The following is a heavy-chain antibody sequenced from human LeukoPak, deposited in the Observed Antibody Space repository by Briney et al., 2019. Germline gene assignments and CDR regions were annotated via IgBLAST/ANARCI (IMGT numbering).Heavy chain of an antibody. J-gene: IGHJ3*02. CDR3: ARGRIVAKIRAFDI. Sequence: RGSLRLSCTTSGLTVSSNNMSWVRHAPGKGLGWVSVIYNGGNTYYADSLKGRFTISRDNSKNPLYLRMNSLRAEDTAVYYCARGRIVAKIRAFDIWGQGTMVTVSS. CDR2: IYNGGNT. D-gene: IGHD5-12*01. V-gene: IGHV3-66*02. CDR1: GLTVSSNN.